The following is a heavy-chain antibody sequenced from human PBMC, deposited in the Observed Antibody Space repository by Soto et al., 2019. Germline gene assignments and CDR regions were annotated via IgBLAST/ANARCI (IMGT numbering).Heavy chain of an antibody. CDR2: ISSSSSTI. CDR1: TFRGDT. CDR3: ARSSIAAAGNNWFDP. Sequence: TFRGDTMNWVRQAPGKGLEWVSYISSSSSTIYYADSVKGRFTISRDNAKXSLYLQMNSLRDEDTAVYYCARSSIAAAGNNWFDPWGQGTLVTVSS. V-gene: IGHV3-48*02. D-gene: IGHD6-13*01. J-gene: IGHJ5*02.